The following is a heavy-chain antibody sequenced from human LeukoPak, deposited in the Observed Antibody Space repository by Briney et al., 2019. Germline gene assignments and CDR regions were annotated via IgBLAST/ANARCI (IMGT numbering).Heavy chain of an antibody. V-gene: IGHV4-34*01. CDR3: VLVPPPYTQHF. CDR2: INYSGST. CDR1: GGSLSGHH. J-gene: IGHJ4*02. Sequence: SETLSLTCAVYGGSLSGHHWTWIRQSPGKRLEWIGEINYSGSTQYNPSLESRVTISVDTSKTQFSLKLSSVTAADTAVYYCVLVPPPYTQHFWGQGALVTVPS. D-gene: IGHD3-16*01.